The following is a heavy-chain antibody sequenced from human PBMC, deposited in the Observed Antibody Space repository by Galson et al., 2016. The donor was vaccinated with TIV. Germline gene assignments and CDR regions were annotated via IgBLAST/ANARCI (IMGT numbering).Heavy chain of an antibody. V-gene: IGHV3-30*07. Sequence: AAGKGPEWVAIISYDASNKYYADSVKGRFTISRDNSKYTLYLQMNSLRAEDTAVYYCAREGGTYFDSYYYGMVVWGQGTTVTVSS. D-gene: IGHD1-26*01. CDR3: AREGGTYFDSYYYGMVV. J-gene: IGHJ6*02. CDR2: ISYDASNK.